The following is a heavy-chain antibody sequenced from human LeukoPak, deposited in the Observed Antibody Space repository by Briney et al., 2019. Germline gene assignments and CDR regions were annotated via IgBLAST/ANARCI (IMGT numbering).Heavy chain of an antibody. D-gene: IGHD2-15*01. J-gene: IGHJ4*02. CDR2: ISYDGSNK. CDR3: ARDHRSWGGFDY. V-gene: IGHV3-30*01. CDR1: GFTFSSYA. Sequence: GGSLRLSCAASGFTFSSYAMHWVRQAPGKGLEWVAVISYDGSNKYYADSVKGRSTISRDNSKNTLYLQMNSLRAEDTAVYYCARDHRSWGGFDYWGQGTLVTVSS.